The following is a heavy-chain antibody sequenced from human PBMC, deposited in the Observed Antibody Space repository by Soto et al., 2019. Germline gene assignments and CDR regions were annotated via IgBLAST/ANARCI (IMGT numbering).Heavy chain of an antibody. D-gene: IGHD2-2*03. Sequence: SVKVSFKASGCTFSSYAISWVRQAPGQGLEWMGGIIPIFGTANYAQKFQGRVTITADKSTSTAYMELSSLRSEDTAVYYCASGYCSSTSCYGNAFDIWGQGTMVTVSS. J-gene: IGHJ3*02. CDR2: IIPIFGTA. CDR3: ASGYCSSTSCYGNAFDI. CDR1: GCTFSSYA. V-gene: IGHV1-69*06.